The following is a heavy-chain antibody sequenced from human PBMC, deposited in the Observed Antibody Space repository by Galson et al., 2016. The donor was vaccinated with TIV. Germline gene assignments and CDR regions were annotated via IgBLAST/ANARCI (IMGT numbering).Heavy chain of an antibody. CDR1: GFTFSSYA. CDR3: TRRKNYGGDAFDL. Sequence: SLRLSCAASGFTFSSYAMHWVRQAPGKGLEWVSGIVGTGGTTYYADSVKGRFSISRDNSKNTLYLQMNSLRGEDTALYYCTRRKNYGGDAFDLWGQGTLVTVSS. J-gene: IGHJ3*01. V-gene: IGHV3-23*01. D-gene: IGHD4-23*01. CDR2: IVGTGGTT.